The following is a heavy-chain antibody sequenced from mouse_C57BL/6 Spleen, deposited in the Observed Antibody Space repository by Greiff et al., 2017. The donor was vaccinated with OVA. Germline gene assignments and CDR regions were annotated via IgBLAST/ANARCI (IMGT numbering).Heavy chain of an antibody. D-gene: IGHD4-1*01. Sequence: VQLQQSGPVLVKPGASVKMSCKASGYTFTDYYMNWVKQSHGKSLEWIGVINPYNGGTSYNQKFKGKATLTVDKSSSTAYMELNSLTSEDSAVYYCARTNWDVGGFDYWGQGTTLTVSS. J-gene: IGHJ2*01. V-gene: IGHV1-19*01. CDR3: ARTNWDVGGFDY. CDR1: GYTFTDYY. CDR2: INPYNGGT.